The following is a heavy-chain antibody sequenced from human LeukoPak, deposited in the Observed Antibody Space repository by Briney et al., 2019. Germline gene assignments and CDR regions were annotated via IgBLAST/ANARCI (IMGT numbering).Heavy chain of an antibody. J-gene: IGHJ6*02. V-gene: IGHV4-59*08. CDR3: ARQVIGGCSSTSCLNYYYYGMDV. CDR2: IYYSGST. CDR1: GGSISSYY. D-gene: IGHD2-2*01. Sequence: SETLSLTCTVSGGSISSYYWSWIRQPPGKGLEWIGYIYYSGSTSYNPSLKSRVTISVDTSKNQFSLKLSSVTAADTAVYYCARQVIGGCSSTSCLNYYYYGMDVWGQGTTVTVSS.